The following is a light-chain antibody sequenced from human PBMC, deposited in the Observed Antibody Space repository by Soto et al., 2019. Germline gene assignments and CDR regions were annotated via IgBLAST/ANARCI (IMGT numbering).Light chain of an antibody. J-gene: IGKJ2*01. Sequence: EIVLTQSPGTLSLSPGERATLSCRASQSVSRTYLAWYQQKPVQAPRLLIYATSSRATGIPDRFSGSGSGTDFTLTISSLEPEDFAVYYCQQRSNWPRTFGQGTKLEIK. V-gene: IGKV3D-20*02. CDR2: ATS. CDR3: QQRSNWPRT. CDR1: QSVSRTY.